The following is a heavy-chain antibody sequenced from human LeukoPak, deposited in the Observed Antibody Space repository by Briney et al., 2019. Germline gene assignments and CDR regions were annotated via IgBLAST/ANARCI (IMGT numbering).Heavy chain of an antibody. V-gene: IGHV3-48*03. D-gene: IGHD5-18*01. CDR3: ARDSTRGTYSYGRMDV. Sequence: PGGSLRLSCAASGFTFSSYEMNWVRQAPGKGLEWVSDISSSGSTIDYADSVKGRFTISRDNAKNSLYLQMNSLRAEDTAVYYCARDSTRGTYSYGRMDVWGKGTTVTVSS. J-gene: IGHJ6*04. CDR2: ISSSGSTI. CDR1: GFTFSSYE.